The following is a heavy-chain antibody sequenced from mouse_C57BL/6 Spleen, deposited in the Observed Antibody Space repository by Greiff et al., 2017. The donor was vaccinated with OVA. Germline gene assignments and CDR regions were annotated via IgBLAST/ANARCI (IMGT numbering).Heavy chain of an antibody. Sequence: EVQLQQSGPELVKPGASVKISCKASGYTFTDYYMNWVKQSHGKSLEWIGDINPNNGGTSYNQKFKGTATLTVDKSSSTAYMELRSLTSEDSAVYYCARDYGSPPWFAYWGQGTLVTGSA. V-gene: IGHV1-26*01. J-gene: IGHJ3*01. D-gene: IGHD1-1*01. CDR2: INPNNGGT. CDR1: GYTFTDYY. CDR3: ARDYGSPPWFAY.